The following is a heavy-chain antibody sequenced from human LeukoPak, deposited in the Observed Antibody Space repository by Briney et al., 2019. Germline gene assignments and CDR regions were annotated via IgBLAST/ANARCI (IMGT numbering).Heavy chain of an antibody. D-gene: IGHD3-10*02. J-gene: IGHJ5*02. CDR3: TRELSGCSETVCSGA. V-gene: IGHV1-69*13. CDR1: GGTFNSDA. CDR2: ITPRLGPG. Sequence: GASVKVSCKASGGTFNSDALSWVRQAPGQGLEWMGGITPRLGPGNYAQKFQDRLTITADEITSTTYMELRSLRSDDTAVYCCTRELSGCSETVCSGAWGQGTLVIVSS.